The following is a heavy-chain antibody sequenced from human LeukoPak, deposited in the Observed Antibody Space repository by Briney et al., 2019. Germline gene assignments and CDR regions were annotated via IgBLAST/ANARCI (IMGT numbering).Heavy chain of an antibody. Sequence: GASVKVSCKVPGYTLTELSMHWVRQAPGKGLEWMGGFDPEDGETIYAQKFQGRVTMTEDTSTDTAYMELSSLRSEDTAVYYCATGTIVVVPAAIGAFDYWGQGTLVTVSS. CDR3: ATGTIVVVPAAIGAFDY. J-gene: IGHJ4*02. CDR2: FDPEDGET. CDR1: GYTLTELS. V-gene: IGHV1-24*01. D-gene: IGHD2-2*01.